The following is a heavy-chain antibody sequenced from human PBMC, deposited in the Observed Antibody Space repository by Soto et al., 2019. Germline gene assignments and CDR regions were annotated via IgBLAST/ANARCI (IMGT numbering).Heavy chain of an antibody. Sequence: EVQLLESGGGLVQPGGSLRLSCSASGFTFSNCAMSWVRQAPGKGLEWVSTISGRGGSTYYADSVKGRLTLSRYNSKNTLFLQVNSLRAEDTAVYYCAKRFYRVEDGYNFFDSWGQGTLVTVSS. J-gene: IGHJ4*02. CDR1: GFTFSNCA. CDR3: AKRFYRVEDGYNFFDS. V-gene: IGHV3-23*01. D-gene: IGHD5-12*01. CDR2: ISGRGGST.